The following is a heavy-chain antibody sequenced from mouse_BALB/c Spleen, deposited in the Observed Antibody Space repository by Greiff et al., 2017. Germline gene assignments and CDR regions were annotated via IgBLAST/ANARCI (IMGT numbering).Heavy chain of an antibody. CDR3: NVAITTASFAY. Sequence: EVQLQQSGAELVKPGASVKLSCTASGFNIKDTYMHWVKQRPEQGLEWIGWIDPENGDTEYAPKFQGKATMTADTSSNTAYLQLSSLTSEDTAVYYCNVAITTASFAYWGQGTLVTVSA. V-gene: IGHV14-4*02. J-gene: IGHJ3*01. CDR1: GFNIKDTY. D-gene: IGHD1-2*01. CDR2: IDPENGDT.